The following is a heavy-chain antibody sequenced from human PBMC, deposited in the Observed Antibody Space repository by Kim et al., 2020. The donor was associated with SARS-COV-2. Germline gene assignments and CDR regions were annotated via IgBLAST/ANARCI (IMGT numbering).Heavy chain of an antibody. J-gene: IGHJ4*02. CDR1: GYTFTNYY. CDR2: INPSGGRT. D-gene: IGHD3-9*01. CDR3: ARDSILTGYYSPFELDY. V-gene: IGHV1-46*01. Sequence: ASVKVSCKASGYTFTNYYIHWVRQAPGQGLEWMGIINPSGGRTSNAQKFQGRVTMTRDTSTSTVYMELSSLRSEDTAVYYCARDSILTGYYSPFELDYWGQGTLVTVSS.